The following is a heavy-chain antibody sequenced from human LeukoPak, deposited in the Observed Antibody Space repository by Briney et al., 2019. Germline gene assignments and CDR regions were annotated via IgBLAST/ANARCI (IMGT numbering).Heavy chain of an antibody. J-gene: IGHJ4*02. D-gene: IGHD3-22*01. Sequence: SETLSLTRAVYGGSFSGYYWSWIRQPPGKGREWIGEINHSGSTNYNPSLKSRVTISVDTSKNQFSLKLSSVTAADTAVYDCAAFYYYDSSWGQGTLVTVSS. CDR2: INHSGST. V-gene: IGHV4-34*01. CDR3: AAFYYYDSS. CDR1: GGSFSGYY.